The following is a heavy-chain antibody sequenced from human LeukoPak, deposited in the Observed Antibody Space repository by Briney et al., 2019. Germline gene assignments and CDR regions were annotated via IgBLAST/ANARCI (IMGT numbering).Heavy chain of an antibody. CDR2: ISSNGGST. J-gene: IGHJ4*02. V-gene: IGHV3-64D*06. D-gene: IGHD2-2*01. CDR1: GFTFSSYA. CDR3: VKDRYCSSTSCYAPFDY. Sequence: GESLKISCSASGFTFSSYAMHWVRQAPGKGLEYVSAISSNGGSTYYADSVKGRFTISRDNSKNTLYLQMSSLRAEDTAVYYCVKDRYCSSTSCYAPFDYWGQGTLVTVSS.